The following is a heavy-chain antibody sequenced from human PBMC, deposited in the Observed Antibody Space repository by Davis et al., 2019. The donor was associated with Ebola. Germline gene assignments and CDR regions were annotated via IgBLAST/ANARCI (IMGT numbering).Heavy chain of an antibody. CDR3: ARDGYSAGWSPDS. J-gene: IGHJ1*01. Sequence: GESLKISCKGSGYRFTDTWIGWVRQMPGKGLEWMGIVYPAESETRYSPSFHGQVSISADKSINTAYLQWSSLKASDTAVYYCARDGYSAGWSPDSWGQGTLVTVSS. CDR2: VYPAESET. D-gene: IGHD6-19*01. CDR1: GYRFTDTW. V-gene: IGHV5-51*01.